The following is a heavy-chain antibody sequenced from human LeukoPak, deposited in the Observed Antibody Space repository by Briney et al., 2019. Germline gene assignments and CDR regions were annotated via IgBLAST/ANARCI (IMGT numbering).Heavy chain of an antibody. V-gene: IGHV3-23*01. CDR1: GFTFSSFS. J-gene: IGHJ3*02. CDR2: ISGSGGST. D-gene: IGHD3-22*01. Sequence: GGSLRLSCAASGFTFSSFSMNWVRQAPGKGLEWVSAISGSGGSTYYADSVKGRFTISRDNSKNTLYLQMNSLRAEDTAVYYCAKGSIVVVTLGDAFDIWGQGTMVTVSS. CDR3: AKGSIVVVTLGDAFDI.